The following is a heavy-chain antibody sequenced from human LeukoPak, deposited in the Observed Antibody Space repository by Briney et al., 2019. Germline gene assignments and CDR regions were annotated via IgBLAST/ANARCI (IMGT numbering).Heavy chain of an antibody. J-gene: IGHJ4*02. D-gene: IGHD4-11*01. CDR3: TTRLQHHFDY. CDR2: ISDRARNT. Sequence: GGSLRLSCAASGFTFSSYTMNWVRQTPGKGLEWVSTISDRARNTHYADSVNGRFTISRDDFLNMVYLQMDRLTVEDTAVYYCTTRLQHHFDYWGQGTQVTVSS. V-gene: IGHV3-23*01. CDR1: GFTFSSYT.